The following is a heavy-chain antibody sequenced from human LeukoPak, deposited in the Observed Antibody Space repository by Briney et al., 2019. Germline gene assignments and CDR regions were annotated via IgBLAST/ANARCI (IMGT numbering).Heavy chain of an antibody. CDR2: IYYSGST. V-gene: IGHV4-34*01. CDR1: GGSFSGYY. D-gene: IGHD1-14*01. CDR3: ARDPGGYFDL. J-gene: IGHJ2*01. Sequence: SETLSLTCAVYGGSFSGYYWSWIRQPPGKGLEWIGSIYYSGSTYYNPSLKSRVTISVDTSKNQFSLKLSSVTAADTAVYYCARDPGGYFDLWGRGTLVTVSS.